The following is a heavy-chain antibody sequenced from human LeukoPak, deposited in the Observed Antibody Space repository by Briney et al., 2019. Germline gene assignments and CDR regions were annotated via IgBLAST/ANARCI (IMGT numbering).Heavy chain of an antibody. D-gene: IGHD6-13*01. CDR1: GGSFSGYY. V-gene: IGHV4-34*01. J-gene: IGHJ6*02. CDR3: AGSSWIHYYYYGMDV. CDR2: INHSGST. Sequence: SETLSLTCAVYGGSFSGYYWSWIRQPPGKGLGWIGEINHSGSTNYNPSLKSRVTISVGTSKNQFSLKLSSVTAADTAMYYCAGSSWIHYYYYGMDVWGQGTTVTVSS.